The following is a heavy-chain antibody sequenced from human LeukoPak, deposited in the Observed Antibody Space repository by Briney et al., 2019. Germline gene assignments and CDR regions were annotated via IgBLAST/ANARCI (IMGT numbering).Heavy chain of an antibody. CDR1: GITVSRNH. CDR2: IYSGGST. D-gene: IGHD6-6*01. J-gene: IGHJ6*03. CDR3: AREATAPRPFSTDYYYYMDV. Sequence: GGSLRLSCVASGITVSRNHMSWVRQAPGKGLGWVSGIYSGGSTFDADSVKGRFTSSRDNSKNTFYLQMNSLRVEDTAVYYCAREATAPRPFSTDYYYYMDVWGKGTTVTVSS. V-gene: IGHV3-66*02.